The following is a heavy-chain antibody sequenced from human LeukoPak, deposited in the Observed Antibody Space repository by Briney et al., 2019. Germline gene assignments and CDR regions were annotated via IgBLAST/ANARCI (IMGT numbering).Heavy chain of an antibody. V-gene: IGHV3-48*03. CDR1: GFTFSSYE. CDR3: ARGPVYNSSWVGRGYYFDY. J-gene: IGHJ4*02. CDR2: ISGSGNII. D-gene: IGHD6-13*01. Sequence: GGSLRLSCAASGFTFSSYEINWVRQAPGKGLEWVSYISGSGNIIYYADSVKGRFTISRDNAKNSLYLQMNSLRAEDTAVYYCARGPVYNSSWVGRGYYFDYWGQGTLVTVSS.